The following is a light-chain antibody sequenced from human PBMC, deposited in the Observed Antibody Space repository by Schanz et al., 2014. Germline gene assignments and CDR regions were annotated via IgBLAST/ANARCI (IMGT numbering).Light chain of an antibody. CDR1: GSDVGGYNY. Sequence: QSALTQPPSASGSPGQSVTISCTGTGSDVGGYNYVSWYQQHPGKAPKLMIYEVSKRPSGVPDRFSGSKSGNTASLTISGLQAEDEADYYCSSYAGSSTSVVFGGGTKLTVL. CDR2: EVS. CDR3: SSYAGSSTSVV. J-gene: IGLJ2*01. V-gene: IGLV2-8*01.